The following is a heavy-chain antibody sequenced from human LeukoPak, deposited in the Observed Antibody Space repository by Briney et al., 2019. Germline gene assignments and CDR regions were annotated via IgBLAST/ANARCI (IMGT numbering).Heavy chain of an antibody. J-gene: IGHJ4*02. Sequence: GGSLRLSCAASGFTFRNYAMSWVRQAPGKGLEWVSHITNNADATYYADSVKGRFTISRDNSKNTLYLQMNSLRAEDTAVYYCAKDRKRQTGYYFDYWGQGTLVTVSS. CDR1: GFTFRNYA. V-gene: IGHV3-23*01. CDR3: AKDRKRQTGYYFDY. CDR2: ITNNADAT.